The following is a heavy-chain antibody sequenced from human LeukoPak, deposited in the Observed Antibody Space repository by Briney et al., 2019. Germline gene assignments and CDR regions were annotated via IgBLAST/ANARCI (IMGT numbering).Heavy chain of an antibody. V-gene: IGHV1-8*01. CDR2: MNPNSGNT. D-gene: IGHD4-17*01. CDR1: GYTFTSYD. J-gene: IGHJ5*02. CDR3: ARDYGDFQNWFDP. Sequence: ASVKVSCKASGYTFTSYDINWVRQATGQGLEWMGWMNPNSGNTGYAQKFQGRVTMARNTSISTAYMELSSLRSEDTAVYYCARDYGDFQNWFDPWGQGTLVTVSS.